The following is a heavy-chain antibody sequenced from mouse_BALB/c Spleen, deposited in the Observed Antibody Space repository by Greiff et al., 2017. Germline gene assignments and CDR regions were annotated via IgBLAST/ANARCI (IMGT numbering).Heavy chain of an antibody. J-gene: IGHJ4*01. CDR3: GRGNYYYAMDY. CDR1: GYTFTSYV. D-gene: IGHD2-1*01. CDR2: INPYNDGT. V-gene: IGHV1-14*01. Sequence: VQLKESGPELVKPGASVKMSCKASGYTFTSYVMHWVKQKPGQGLEWIGYINPYNDGTKYNEKFKGKATLTSDKSSSTAYMKLSSLTSEDSAVYYCGRGNYYYAMDYWGQGTSVTVSS.